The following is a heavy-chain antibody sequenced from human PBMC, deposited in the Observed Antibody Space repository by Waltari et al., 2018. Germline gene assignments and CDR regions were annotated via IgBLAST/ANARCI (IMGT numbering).Heavy chain of an antibody. CDR3: VTDDPGLGLDV. V-gene: IGHV4-39*02. CDR2: VYYSGST. CDR1: GGSINSSSYY. J-gene: IGHJ6*02. Sequence: QLQLQESGPGLVKPSETLSLTCTVSGGSINSSSYYWGWIRQPPGKGLEWIGSVYYSGSTYYNPSLKSRVTISVDTSKNQFSLKLSSVTAADTAVYFCVTDDPGLGLDVWGQGTTVTVSS. D-gene: IGHD7-27*01.